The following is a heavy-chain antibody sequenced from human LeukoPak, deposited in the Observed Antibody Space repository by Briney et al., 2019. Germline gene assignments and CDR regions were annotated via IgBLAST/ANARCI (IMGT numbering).Heavy chain of an antibody. CDR1: GYTFTGYY. D-gene: IGHD6-13*01. CDR2: INPNSGGT. Sequence: ASVKVSCKASGYTFTGYYMHWVRQAPGQGLEWMGWINPNSGGTNYAQKFQGRVTMTRDTSISTAYMELSRLRSDDTAVYYCARDLPPGAAGVTSPFDCWGQGTLVTVSA. J-gene: IGHJ4*02. V-gene: IGHV1-2*02. CDR3: ARDLPPGAAGVTSPFDC.